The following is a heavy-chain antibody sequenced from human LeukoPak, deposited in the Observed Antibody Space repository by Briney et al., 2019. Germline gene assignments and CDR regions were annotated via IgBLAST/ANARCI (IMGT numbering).Heavy chain of an antibody. D-gene: IGHD6-13*01. J-gene: IGHJ4*02. CDR2: VYYSGST. CDR1: GGSVSGYY. CDR3: ARGRSGIEVSLFEY. Sequence: SETLSLTCVVSGGSVSGYYWGWIRQPPGRGLEWIGYVYYSGSTNYNPSFKSRITISVDTSRNQFSLQLSSVTAADTAVYYCARGRSGIEVSLFEYWGQGTLVTVSS. V-gene: IGHV4-59*02.